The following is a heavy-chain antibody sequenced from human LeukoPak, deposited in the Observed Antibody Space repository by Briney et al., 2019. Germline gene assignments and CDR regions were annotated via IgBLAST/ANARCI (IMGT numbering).Heavy chain of an antibody. V-gene: IGHV3-30*02. CDR1: GFTFSSYG. J-gene: IGHJ4*02. D-gene: IGHD7-27*01. CDR2: IRYDGSNK. CDR3: ARAANWAYYFDY. Sequence: GGSLRLSCAASGFTFSSYGMHWVRQAPGKGLEWVAFIRYDGSNKYYADSVKGRFTISRDNSKNTLYLQMNSLRAEDTAVYYCARAANWAYYFDYWGQGTLVTVSS.